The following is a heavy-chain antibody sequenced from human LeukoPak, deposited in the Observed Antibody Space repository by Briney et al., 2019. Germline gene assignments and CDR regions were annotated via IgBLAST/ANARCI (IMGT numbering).Heavy chain of an antibody. J-gene: IGHJ4*02. V-gene: IGHV3-30-3*01. CDR2: MSYDGNNK. D-gene: IGHD3-10*01. Sequence: GGSLRLSCAASGFTFTTHAIHWFRQAPGKGLEWVAVMSYDGNNKYYADSVKGRFTISRDNSKHTLYLQMNSLITEDTAVYYCARDDDTAIRGVNFDYWGRGTLVTVSS. CDR1: GFTFTTHA. CDR3: ARDDDTAIRGVNFDY.